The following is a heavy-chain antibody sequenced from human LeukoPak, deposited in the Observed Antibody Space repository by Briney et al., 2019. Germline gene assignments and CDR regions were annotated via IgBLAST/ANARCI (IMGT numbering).Heavy chain of an antibody. CDR1: GGSISSYY. Sequence: SETLSLTCTASGGSISSYYWSWIRQPAGKGLEWIGRFYVSGSTNYNPSLQSRVTISVGTSKNQFSLKLTSVTAADTAVYYCAVGNCPTTSCYPGVAFDIWGQGTMVTVSS. CDR3: AVGNCPTTSCYPGVAFDI. D-gene: IGHD2-2*01. CDR2: FYVSGST. V-gene: IGHV4-4*07. J-gene: IGHJ3*02.